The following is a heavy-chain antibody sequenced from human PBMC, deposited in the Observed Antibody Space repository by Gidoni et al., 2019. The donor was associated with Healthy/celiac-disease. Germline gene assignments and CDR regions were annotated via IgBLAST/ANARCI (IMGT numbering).Heavy chain of an antibody. D-gene: IGHD3-22*01. V-gene: IGHV4-34*01. Sequence: QVQLQQWGAGLLKPSETLSLTCAVYGGSFSGYYWSWLRQPPGKGLEWIGEINHSGSTNYTPSLKSRVTISVDTSKNQFSLNLSSVTAADTAVYYCARVRAYYDSSGYYPSWGQGTLVTVSS. CDR3: ARVRAYYDSSGYYPS. CDR2: INHSGST. J-gene: IGHJ4*02. CDR1: GGSFSGYY.